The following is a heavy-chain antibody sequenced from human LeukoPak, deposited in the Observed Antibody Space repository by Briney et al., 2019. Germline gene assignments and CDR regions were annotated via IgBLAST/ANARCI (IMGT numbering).Heavy chain of an antibody. V-gene: IGHV4-4*07. D-gene: IGHD2-2*01. CDR1: GGSISSYY. CDR2: IYTSGST. Sequence: PSETLSLTCTVSGGSISSYYWSWIRQPAGKGLGWIGRIYTSGSTNYNPSLKSRVTMSVDTSKNQFSLKLSSVTAADTAVYYCASASVVLPAAMYNYYYYYMDVWGKGTTVTVSS. J-gene: IGHJ6*03. CDR3: ASASVVLPAAMYNYYYYYMDV.